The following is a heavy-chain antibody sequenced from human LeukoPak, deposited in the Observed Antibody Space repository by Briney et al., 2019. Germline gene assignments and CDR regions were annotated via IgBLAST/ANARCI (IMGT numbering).Heavy chain of an antibody. CDR1: GYTFTGYY. CDR3: ARALGYYDSSGYYYPWGLPGDY. V-gene: IGHV1-2*04. Sequence: ASVKVSCKASGYTFTGYYMHWVRQALGQGLEWMGWINPNSGGTNYAQKFQGWVTMTRDTSISTAYMELSRLRSDDTAVYYCARALGYYDSSGYYYPWGLPGDYWGQGTLVTVSS. J-gene: IGHJ4*02. D-gene: IGHD3-22*01. CDR2: INPNSGGT.